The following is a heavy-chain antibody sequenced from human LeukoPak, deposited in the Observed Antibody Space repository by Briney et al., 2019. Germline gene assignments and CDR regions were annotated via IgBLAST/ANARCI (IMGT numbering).Heavy chain of an antibody. J-gene: IGHJ4*02. V-gene: IGHV4-34*01. CDR1: GGSFSGYY. CDR2: INNSGSA. D-gene: IGHD6-13*01. Sequence: SETLSLTCAVYGGSFSGYYWSWIRQPPGKGLEWIGEINNSGSANYNPSLKSRVTISLDTSKSRFSLKLSSVTAADTAVYYCARGGIAAAGTRTTPFDYWGQGTLVTVSS. CDR3: ARGGIAAAGTRTTPFDY.